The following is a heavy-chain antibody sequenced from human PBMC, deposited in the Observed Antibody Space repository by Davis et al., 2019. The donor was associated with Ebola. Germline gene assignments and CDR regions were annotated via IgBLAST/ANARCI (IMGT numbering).Heavy chain of an antibody. CDR2: ISGSGGST. V-gene: IGHV3-23*01. D-gene: IGHD3-16*02. Sequence: PGGSLRLSCAASGFTFSSYAMSWVRQAPGKGLEWVSAISGSGGSTYYADSVKGRFTISRDNSKNTLYLQMNSLRAEDTAVYYCARVDDYVWGSYRLPPYYFDYWGQGTLVTVSS. J-gene: IGHJ4*02. CDR3: ARVDDYVWGSYRLPPYYFDY. CDR1: GFTFSSYA.